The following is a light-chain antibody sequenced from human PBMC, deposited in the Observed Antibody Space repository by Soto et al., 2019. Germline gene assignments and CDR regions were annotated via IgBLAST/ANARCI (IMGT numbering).Light chain of an antibody. CDR3: SSYAGSNNLGV. CDR1: SSDVGGYNY. Sequence: QSALTQPPSASGSPGQSVTISCTGTSSDVGGYNYVSWYQQHPGKAPKLMIYEVSKRPSGVPDRFPGSKSGNTASLTVSGLQAEDEADYYCSSYAGSNNLGVFGTGTKLTVL. V-gene: IGLV2-8*01. J-gene: IGLJ1*01. CDR2: EVS.